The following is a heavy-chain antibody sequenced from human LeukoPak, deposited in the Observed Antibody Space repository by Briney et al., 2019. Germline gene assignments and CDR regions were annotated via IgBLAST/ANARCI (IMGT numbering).Heavy chain of an antibody. D-gene: IGHD5/OR15-5a*01. CDR3: AKDVSGYFDY. Sequence: GVSLTLSCTASGFTFSSYVMHWAREAPGKGLEGVAFLRYDGRNKYYADSVRARFNISRHNSNNTLYVQVHSLRAADAAVYCCAKDVSGYFDYWGQRTLVTVSS. CDR2: LRYDGRNK. CDR1: GFTFSSYV. V-gene: IGHV3-30*02. J-gene: IGHJ4*02.